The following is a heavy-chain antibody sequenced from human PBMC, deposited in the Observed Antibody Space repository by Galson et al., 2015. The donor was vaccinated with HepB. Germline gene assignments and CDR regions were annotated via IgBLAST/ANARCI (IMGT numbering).Heavy chain of an antibody. Sequence: SVKVSCKASGGTFSSYAISWERQAPGQGLEWMGGIIPIFGTANYAQKFQGRVTITADESTSTAYMELSSLRSEDTAVYYCARAAGELLRGYYYYMDVWGKGTTVTVSS. V-gene: IGHV1-69*13. CDR1: GGTFSSYA. CDR3: ARAAGELLRGYYYYMDV. J-gene: IGHJ6*03. CDR2: IIPIFGTA. D-gene: IGHD1-26*01.